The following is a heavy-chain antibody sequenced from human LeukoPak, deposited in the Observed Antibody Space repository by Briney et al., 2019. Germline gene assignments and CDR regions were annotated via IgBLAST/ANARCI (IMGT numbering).Heavy chain of an antibody. CDR1: GFALTTYN. Sequence: ASVKVSCKASGFALTTYNIVWLRQATGQGLEWMGWMNPNSGNTGYAQKFQGRVTMTRNTSISTAYMELSSLRSEDTAVYYCARGKLRRQVGATFVYWGQGTLVTVSS. J-gene: IGHJ4*02. D-gene: IGHD1-26*01. CDR3: ARGKLRRQVGATFVY. V-gene: IGHV1-8*02. CDR2: MNPNSGNT.